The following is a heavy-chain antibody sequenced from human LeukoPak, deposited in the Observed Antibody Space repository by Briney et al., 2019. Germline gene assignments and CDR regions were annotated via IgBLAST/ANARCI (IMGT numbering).Heavy chain of an antibody. CDR2: INTGGSST. CDR1: GFTFSNYW. J-gene: IGHJ4*02. Sequence: GGSLRLSCAASGFTFSNYWIHWVRQAPGKGLVWVSRINTGGSSTTYADSVKGRFTTSRDNAKNTLYLQMNSLRAEDTAVYYCAREYTSSSTRVFDYWGQGTLVTVSS. D-gene: IGHD6-6*01. CDR3: AREYTSSSTRVFDY. V-gene: IGHV3-74*01.